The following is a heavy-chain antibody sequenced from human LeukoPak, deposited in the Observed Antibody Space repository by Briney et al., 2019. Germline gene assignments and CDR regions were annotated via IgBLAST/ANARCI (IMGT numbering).Heavy chain of an antibody. CDR3: ARDRGVRGEMDF. Sequence: PSETLSLTCAVSGYSISSAYYWGWIRQPPGKGLECIGSILHSGSTYYNPSLKSRVTISVDTSKNHFSLKLTSVTAADTAVYYCARDRGVRGEMDFWGQGTLVTVSS. V-gene: IGHV4-38-2*02. D-gene: IGHD3-10*01. CDR1: GYSISSAYY. J-gene: IGHJ4*02. CDR2: ILHSGST.